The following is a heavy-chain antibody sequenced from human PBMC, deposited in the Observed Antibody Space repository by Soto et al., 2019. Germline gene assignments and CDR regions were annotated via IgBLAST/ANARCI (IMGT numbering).Heavy chain of an antibody. V-gene: IGHV3-23*01. D-gene: IGHD1-1*01. Sequence: GGSLRLSCAASGFTFSTYTMNWVRQSPGKGLEWVSGIFGSGDSTFYADSVRGRFTISRDNSKNTLYLQMNSLRAEDTAVYYCTMDARTDGFWVFDYWGLGTLVTGS. J-gene: IGHJ4*02. CDR2: IFGSGDST. CDR1: GFTFSTYT. CDR3: TMDARTDGFWVFDY.